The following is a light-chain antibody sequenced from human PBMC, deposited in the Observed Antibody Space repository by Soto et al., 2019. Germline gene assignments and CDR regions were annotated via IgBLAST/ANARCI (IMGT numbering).Light chain of an antibody. CDR1: QSISTY. Sequence: SPSSLSASVGDRVTITCRASQSISTYLNWYQQKPGKAPRLLIFAATRLQRGVPSRFTGSGSGTDFTLTINSLQPEDFASYYCQQSYTTLMWTFGQGTKVDIK. CDR3: QQSYTTLMWT. CDR2: AAT. J-gene: IGKJ1*01. V-gene: IGKV1-39*01.